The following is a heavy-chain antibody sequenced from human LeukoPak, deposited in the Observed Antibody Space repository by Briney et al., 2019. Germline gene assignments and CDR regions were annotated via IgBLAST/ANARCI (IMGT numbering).Heavy chain of an antibody. J-gene: IGHJ4*02. CDR3: ARGPYQLPPYYFDY. CDR2: INPNSGGT. Sequence: ASVKVSCTASGYTFTGYYMHWVRQAPGQGLEWMGWINPNSGGTNYAQKFQGRVTMTRDTSISTAYMELSRLRSDDTAVYYCARGPYQLPPYYFDYWGQGTLVTVSS. D-gene: IGHD2-2*01. CDR1: GYTFTGYY. V-gene: IGHV1-2*02.